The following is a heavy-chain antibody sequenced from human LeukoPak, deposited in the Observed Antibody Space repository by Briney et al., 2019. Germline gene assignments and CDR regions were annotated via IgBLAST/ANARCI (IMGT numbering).Heavy chain of an antibody. CDR2: ISYDGSNK. J-gene: IGHJ4*02. CDR1: GFTFSSYG. D-gene: IGHD6-19*01. CDR3: AKDRPTLEQWLVPDY. Sequence: GSLRLSCAASGFTFSSYGMHWVRQAPGKGLEWVAVISYDGSNKYYADSVKGRFTISRDNSKNTLYLQMNSLRAEDTAVYYCAKDRPTLEQWLVPDYWGQGTLVTVSS. V-gene: IGHV3-30*18.